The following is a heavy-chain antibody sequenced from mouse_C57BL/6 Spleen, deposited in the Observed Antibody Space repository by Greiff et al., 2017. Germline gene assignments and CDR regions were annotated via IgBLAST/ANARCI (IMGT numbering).Heavy chain of an antibody. V-gene: IGHV1-82*01. CDR3: ARLEYPLDV. J-gene: IGHJ1*03. CDR1: GYAFSSSW. D-gene: IGHD2-10*02. Sequence: QVQLQQSGPELVKPGASVKISCKASGYAFSSSWMNWVKQRPGKGLEWIGRIYPGDGDTNYNGKFKGKATLTADKSSSTAYMQLSSLTSEDSAVYFCARLEYPLDVWGTGTTVTVSS. CDR2: IYPGDGDT.